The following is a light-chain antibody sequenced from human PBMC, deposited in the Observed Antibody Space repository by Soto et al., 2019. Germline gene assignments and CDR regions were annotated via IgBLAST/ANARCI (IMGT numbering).Light chain of an antibody. Sequence: DIQMTHSPSTLSASVLDRVIITCRASQSISSWLAWYQQKPGKAPKLLIYKASSLESGVPSRFSGSGSGTEFTLTISSLQPDDFATYYCQQYNSYWTCGQGTKVDIK. J-gene: IGKJ1*01. CDR1: QSISSW. V-gene: IGKV1-5*03. CDR3: QQYNSYWT. CDR2: KAS.